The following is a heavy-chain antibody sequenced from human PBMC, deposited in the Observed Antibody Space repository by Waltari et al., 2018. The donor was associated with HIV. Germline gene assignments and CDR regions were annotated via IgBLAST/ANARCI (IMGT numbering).Heavy chain of an antibody. D-gene: IGHD3-16*02. J-gene: IGHJ4*02. CDR3: AHISDYVWGNYRDFYFDY. CDR1: GFSLSTSGVA. V-gene: IGHV2-5*01. CDR2: TYWNDDK. Sequence: QITLKESGPTLVKPTQTLTLTCTFSGFSLSTSGVAVGWIRQPPGKALEWLALTYWNDDKRYSPSLKSRLTITKDTSKNQVVLTMTNMDPVDAATYYCAHISDYVWGNYRDFYFDYWGQGTLVTVSS.